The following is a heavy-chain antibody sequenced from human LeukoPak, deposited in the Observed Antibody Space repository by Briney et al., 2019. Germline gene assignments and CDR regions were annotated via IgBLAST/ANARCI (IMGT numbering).Heavy chain of an antibody. D-gene: IGHD5-18*01. V-gene: IGHV3-23*01. Sequence: PGESLRLSCAASGFTFSSYAMSWVRQAPGKGLEWVSAISGSGGSTYYPDSVKGRFTISRDNSKNTLYLQMNSLRAEDTAVYYCANIGVTAMVWPDYWGQGTLVTVCS. CDR3: ANIGVTAMVWPDY. CDR2: ISGSGGST. CDR1: GFTFSSYA. J-gene: IGHJ4*02.